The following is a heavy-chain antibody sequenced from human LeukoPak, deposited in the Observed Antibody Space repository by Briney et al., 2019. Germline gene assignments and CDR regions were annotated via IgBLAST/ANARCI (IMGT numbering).Heavy chain of an antibody. CDR3: AKDLDYYYYYGMDV. Sequence: GGSLRLSCVASGFTFSSYAMSWVRQAPGKGLEWVSAISGSGGSTYYADSVKGRFTISRDNSKNTLYLQMNSLRAEDTAVYYCAKDLDYYYYYGMDVWGQGTTVTVSS. V-gene: IGHV3-23*01. CDR2: ISGSGGST. J-gene: IGHJ6*02. CDR1: GFTFSSYA.